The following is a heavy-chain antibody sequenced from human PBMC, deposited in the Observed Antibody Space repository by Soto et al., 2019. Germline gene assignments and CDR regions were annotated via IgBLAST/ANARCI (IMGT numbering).Heavy chain of an antibody. Sequence: SVKVSCKASGGTFSSYAISWVRQAPGQGLEWMGGIIPIFGTANYAQKFQGRVTITADESTSTAYMELSSLRSEDTAVYYCARDAGIAADGFDPWGQRTLVTVSS. V-gene: IGHV1-69*13. CDR3: ARDAGIAADGFDP. J-gene: IGHJ5*02. D-gene: IGHD6-13*01. CDR1: GGTFSSYA. CDR2: IIPIFGTA.